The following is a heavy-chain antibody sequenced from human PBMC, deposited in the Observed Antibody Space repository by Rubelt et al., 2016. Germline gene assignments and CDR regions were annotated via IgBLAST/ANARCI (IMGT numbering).Heavy chain of an antibody. J-gene: IGHJ4*02. D-gene: IGHD1-26*01. CDR3: AREIRWELRSYFDY. Sequence: QLQLQESGPGLVKPSETLSLTCTVSGGSISSSSYYWSWIRQPPGKGLEWIGYIYYSGSTNYNPSLKSRVTISVDTSKNQFSLKLSSVTAADTAVYYCAREIRWELRSYFDYWGQGTLVTVSS. CDR2: IYYSGST. CDR1: GGSISSSSYY. V-gene: IGHV4-61*01.